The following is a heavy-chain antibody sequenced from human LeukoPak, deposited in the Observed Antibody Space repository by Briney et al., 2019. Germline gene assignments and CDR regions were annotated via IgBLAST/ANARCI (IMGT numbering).Heavy chain of an antibody. CDR1: AFSLNAYN. Sequence: GGSLRLSCAASAFSLNAYNMNWVRQAPGKGLEWVSYISSSSSTIYYADSVKGRFTISRDNAKNSLYLQMNSLRAEDTAVYYCARDRLSIVVVNSDAFDIWGQGTMVTVSS. D-gene: IGHD3-22*01. J-gene: IGHJ3*02. V-gene: IGHV3-48*01. CDR2: ISSSSSTI. CDR3: ARDRLSIVVVNSDAFDI.